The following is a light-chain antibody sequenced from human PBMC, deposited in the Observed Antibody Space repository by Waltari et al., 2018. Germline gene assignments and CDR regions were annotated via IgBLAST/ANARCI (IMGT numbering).Light chain of an antibody. V-gene: IGKV1-39*01. CDR2: TAS. CDR1: QNIGTY. CDR3: QQTYSLPGT. J-gene: IGKJ4*01. Sequence: DIQLTQSPSSLSASLGDSVTITCRASQNIGTYLNWYQQRPGEAPNLLIYTASNLHPGGPSRFSGSFSGTDFTLTVSSLQPEYFATFYCQQTYSLPGTFGGGTRVELK.